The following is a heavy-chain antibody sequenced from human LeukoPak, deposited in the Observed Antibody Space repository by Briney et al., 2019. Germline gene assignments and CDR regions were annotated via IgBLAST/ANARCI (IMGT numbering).Heavy chain of an antibody. CDR1: GGSISSYY. V-gene: IGHV4-4*07. CDR3: ARASRGENDRLEWFPDYYYYMDV. D-gene: IGHD3-3*01. CDR2: IYTSGST. J-gene: IGHJ6*03. Sequence: SETLFLTCTVSGGSISSYYWSWIRQPAGKGLEWIGRIYTSGSTNYNPSLKSRVTMSVDTSKNQFSLKLSSVTAADTAVYYCARASRGENDRLEWFPDYYYYMDVWGKGTTVTVSS.